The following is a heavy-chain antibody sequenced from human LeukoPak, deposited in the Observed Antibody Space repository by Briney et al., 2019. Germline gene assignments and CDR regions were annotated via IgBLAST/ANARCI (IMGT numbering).Heavy chain of an antibody. J-gene: IGHJ5*02. V-gene: IGHV3-7*05. CDR3: AREAGPAYCSTTSCLNWFDP. D-gene: IGHD2-2*01. CDR1: RFTFSSSW. CDR2: IKQDESDQ. Sequence: VGSLRLSCEASRFTFSSSWMSWVRQAPGKGLEWVANIKQDESDQYYVDSVKGRFTTSRDNAKNSLYLEMNSLRAEDTAVYYCAREAGPAYCSTTSCLNWFDPWGQGTLVTVSS.